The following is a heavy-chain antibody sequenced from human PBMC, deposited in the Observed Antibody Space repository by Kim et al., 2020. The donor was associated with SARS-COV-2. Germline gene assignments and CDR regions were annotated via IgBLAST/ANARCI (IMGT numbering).Heavy chain of an antibody. CDR3: ATSYGIAATPPLY. D-gene: IGHD6-13*01. J-gene: IGHJ4*02. Sequence: YEQKFQGRVTMTEDTSTDTAYMELSSLRSEDTAVYYCATSYGIAATPPLYWGQGTLVTVSS. V-gene: IGHV1-24*01.